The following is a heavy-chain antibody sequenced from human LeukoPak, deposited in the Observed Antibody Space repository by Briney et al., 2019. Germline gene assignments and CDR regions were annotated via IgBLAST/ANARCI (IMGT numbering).Heavy chain of an antibody. CDR1: GGSISSYY. Sequence: PSETLSLTCTVSGGSISSYYWSWIRQPPGKGLEWIGEINHSGSTNYNPSLKSRVTISVDTSKNQFSLKLSSVTAADTAVYYCASMVVGRYRYYYYGMDVWGQGTTVTVSS. CDR2: INHSGST. D-gene: IGHD2-15*01. V-gene: IGHV4-34*01. CDR3: ASMVVGRYRYYYYGMDV. J-gene: IGHJ6*02.